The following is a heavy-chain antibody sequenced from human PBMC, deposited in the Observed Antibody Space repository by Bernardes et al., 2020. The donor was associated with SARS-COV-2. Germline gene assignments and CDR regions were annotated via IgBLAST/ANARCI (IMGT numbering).Heavy chain of an antibody. CDR1: GFTVSSNY. CDR3: ARDGDPYHFWSGYLDY. J-gene: IGHJ4*02. V-gene: IGHV3-66*01. CDR2: ISSGGRT. Sequence: GGSLRLSCAASGFTVSSNYMSWVRQAPGKGLEWVSFISSGGRTWYADSVKGRFTISRDNSNETLYLQMNSLRAEDTAVYYCARDGDPYHFWSGYLDYWGQGTLVTVSS. D-gene: IGHD3-3*01.